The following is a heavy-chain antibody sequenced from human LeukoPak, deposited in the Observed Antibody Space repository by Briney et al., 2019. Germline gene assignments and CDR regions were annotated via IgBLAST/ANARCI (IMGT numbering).Heavy chain of an antibody. CDR2: VSAYNGAT. CDR1: GYTFTGYA. J-gene: IGHJ4*02. CDR3: ARVDLYYDSSGYSQAANDY. V-gene: IGHV1-18*01. D-gene: IGHD3-22*01. Sequence: GASVKVSCKASGYTFTGYAISWVRQAPGQGLEWMGWVSAYNGATNYAQNFQDRVTMTTDTPTTTAYMELRSLRSDDTAVYYCARVDLYYDSSGYSQAANDYWGQGTLVTVSS.